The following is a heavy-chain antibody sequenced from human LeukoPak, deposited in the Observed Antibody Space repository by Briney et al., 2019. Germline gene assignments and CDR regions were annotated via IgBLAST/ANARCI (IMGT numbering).Heavy chain of an antibody. J-gene: IGHJ4*02. CDR2: ISGSGGST. CDR1: GFTFSSYA. D-gene: IGHD2-2*01. CDR3: AKDHGDCSSTSCYEYYFDY. V-gene: IGHV3-23*01. Sequence: GGSLRLSCAASGFTFSSYAMSWVRQAPGKGLEWVSAISGSGGSTYYADSVKGRFTISRDNSKNTLYLQMNSLRAEDTAVYYCAKDHGDCSSTSCYEYYFDYWGQGTLVIVSS.